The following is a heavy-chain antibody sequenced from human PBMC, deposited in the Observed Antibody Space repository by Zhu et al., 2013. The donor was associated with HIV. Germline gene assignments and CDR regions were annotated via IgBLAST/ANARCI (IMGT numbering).Heavy chain of an antibody. CDR1: GGSISSSSYY. Sequence: QVQLQESGPGLVKPSETLSLTCTVSGGSISSSSYYWGWIRQPPGKGLEWIGSIYYSGSTYYNPSLKSRVTISVDTSKNQFSLKLSSVTAADTAVYYCARDGSINWGLYYFDYWGQGTLVTVSS. CDR3: ARDGSINWGLYYFDY. J-gene: IGHJ4*02. D-gene: IGHD7-27*01. CDR2: IYYSGST. V-gene: IGHV4-39*07.